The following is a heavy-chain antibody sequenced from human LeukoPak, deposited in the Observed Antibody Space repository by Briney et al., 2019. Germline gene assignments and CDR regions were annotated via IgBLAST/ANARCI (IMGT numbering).Heavy chain of an antibody. CDR3: AREHDLGRFDF. CDR1: GGSVSSGSYY. CDR2: VYNSGGT. V-gene: IGHV4-61*01. Sequence: SETLSLTCTVFGGSVSSGSYYWSWIRQPPGKGLEWFGNVYNSGGTNYNPSLQSRVTISMDTSKNQFSLKLTSITAADTAVYFCAREHDLGRFDFWGQGTLVVVSS. J-gene: IGHJ4*02.